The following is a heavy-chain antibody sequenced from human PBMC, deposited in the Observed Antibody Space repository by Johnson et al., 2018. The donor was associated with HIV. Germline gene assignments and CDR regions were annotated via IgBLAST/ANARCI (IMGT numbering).Heavy chain of an antibody. D-gene: IGHD5-12*01. CDR2: INSDGSST. CDR1: GFTFSGFW. CDR3: AKSLPGYDAFDI. Sequence: VQLVESGGGLVQPGGSLRLSCADSGFTFSGFWMHWVRQAPGKGLVWVSRINSDGSSTSYADSVKGRFTISRDNAKNTLYLQMNSLRAEDTAVYYCAKSLPGYDAFDIWGQGTMVTVSS. V-gene: IGHV3-74*02. J-gene: IGHJ3*02.